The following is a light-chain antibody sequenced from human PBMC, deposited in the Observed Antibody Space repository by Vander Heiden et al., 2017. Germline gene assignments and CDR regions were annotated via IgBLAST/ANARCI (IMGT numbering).Light chain of an antibody. J-gene: IGKJ1*01. CDR2: AAS. Sequence: ELVLTPSPGTLSLSPGERATLSCRVSQSVSSSQLAWHQQKPGQAPRLLIHAASNRATGLPDRFSGSGSGTDFTLTISRLEPEDFAVYFCHHYTSSWTFGQGTKVEIK. CDR3: HHYTSSWT. V-gene: IGKV3-20*01. CDR1: QSVSSSQ.